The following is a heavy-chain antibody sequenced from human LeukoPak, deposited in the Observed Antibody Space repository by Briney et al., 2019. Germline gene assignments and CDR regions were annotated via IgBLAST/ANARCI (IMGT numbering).Heavy chain of an antibody. CDR3: AREYDFWSGPPWSDP. J-gene: IGHJ5*02. D-gene: IGHD3-3*01. V-gene: IGHV4-4*07. Sequence: PSETLSLTCTVSGGSISSYYWSWIRQPAGKGLEWIGRIYTSGSTNYNPSLKSRVTMSVDTSKNQFSLKLSSVTAADTAVYYCAREYDFWSGPPWSDPWGQGTLVTVSS. CDR2: IYTSGST. CDR1: GGSISSYY.